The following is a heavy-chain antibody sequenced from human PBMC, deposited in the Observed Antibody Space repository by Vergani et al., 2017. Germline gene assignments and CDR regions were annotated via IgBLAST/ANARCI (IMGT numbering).Heavy chain of an antibody. J-gene: IGHJ4*02. D-gene: IGHD3-10*01. Sequence: VQLVESGGGLVQPGGSLRLSCSASGFTFSSYAMHWVRQAPGKGLEYVSAISSNGGSTYYADSVEGRFTISRDNSKNTLYLQMNSLRAEDTAVYYCARDRDGAFDYWGQGTLVTVSS. CDR2: ISSNGGST. CDR1: GFTFSSYA. V-gene: IGHV3-64*04. CDR3: ARDRDGAFDY.